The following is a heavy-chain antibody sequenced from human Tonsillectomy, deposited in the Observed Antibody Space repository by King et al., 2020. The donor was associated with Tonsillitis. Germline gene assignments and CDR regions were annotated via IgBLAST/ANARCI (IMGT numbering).Heavy chain of an antibody. CDR2: IYYSWST. CDR1: GGSISSSSYY. Sequence: QLQESGPGLVKPSETLSLTCTFSGGSISSSSYYWGWIRQPPGKGREWIGNIYYSWSTYHNPSLKSRVTISVDTSKNHFSLKLCSVTAADTAVYYCARLENYYYYYMDVWGKGTTVTVSS. J-gene: IGHJ6*03. CDR3: ARLENYYYYYMDV. V-gene: IGHV4-39*01.